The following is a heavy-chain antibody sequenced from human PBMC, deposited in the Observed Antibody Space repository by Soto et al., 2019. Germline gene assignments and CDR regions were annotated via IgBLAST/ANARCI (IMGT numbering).Heavy chain of an antibody. Sequence: GGSLRLSCAASGFTFSSYAMHWVRQAPGKGLEWVAVISYDGSNKYYADSVKGRFTISRDNSKNTLYLQMNSLRAEDTAVYYCARDILVVVAATQRVMFGPMDVWGQGTTVTVSS. D-gene: IGHD2-15*01. CDR2: ISYDGSNK. CDR3: ARDILVVVAATQRVMFGPMDV. J-gene: IGHJ6*02. V-gene: IGHV3-30-3*01. CDR1: GFTFSSYA.